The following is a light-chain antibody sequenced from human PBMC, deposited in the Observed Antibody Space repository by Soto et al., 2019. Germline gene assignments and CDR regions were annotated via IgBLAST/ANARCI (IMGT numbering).Light chain of an antibody. V-gene: IGKV1-39*01. Sequence: IQLTQSPSSLSTSVGDRVTITCRASQNISNFLNWYQHKPGKAPNLVIFAASTLFSGVPSRFRGSGSGTDFTLTITSLQPEDFATYYCQQSYRAPYTFGQGTKLEIK. CDR3: QQSYRAPYT. CDR1: QNISNF. CDR2: AAS. J-gene: IGKJ2*01.